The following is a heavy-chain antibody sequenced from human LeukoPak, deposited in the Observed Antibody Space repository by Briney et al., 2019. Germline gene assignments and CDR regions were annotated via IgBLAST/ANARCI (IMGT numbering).Heavy chain of an antibody. V-gene: IGHV3-7*01. CDR1: GFTFSIYW. CDR2: IKEDGSAK. Sequence: GGSLRLSCAASGFTFSIYWMTWVRQAPGKGLEWVANIKEDGSAKYYVDPVKGRFTISRDNAKKSLYLQMNNLRGEDTAVYFCARRWKLSLDVWGQGTTVTVSS. D-gene: IGHD5-24*01. J-gene: IGHJ6*02. CDR3: ARRWKLSLDV.